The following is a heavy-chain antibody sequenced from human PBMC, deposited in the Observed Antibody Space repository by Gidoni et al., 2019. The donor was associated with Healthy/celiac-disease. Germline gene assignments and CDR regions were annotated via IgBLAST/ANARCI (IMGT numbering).Heavy chain of an antibody. J-gene: IGHJ6*02. Sequence: QVQLVESGGGVVPPGRSLRLSWAASGFTFSSYAMHWVRQAPGKGREWVAVISYDGSNKYYADSVKGRFTISRDNSKNTLYLQMNSLRAEDTAVYYCARGPWAVAEEYVGMDVWGQGTTVTVSS. CDR3: ARGPWAVAEEYVGMDV. CDR1: GFTFSSYA. D-gene: IGHD6-19*01. V-gene: IGHV3-30-3*01. CDR2: ISYDGSNK.